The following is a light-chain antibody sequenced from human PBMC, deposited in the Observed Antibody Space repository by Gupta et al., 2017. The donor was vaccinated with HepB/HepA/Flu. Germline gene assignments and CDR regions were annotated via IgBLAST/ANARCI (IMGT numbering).Light chain of an antibody. CDR3: QQYDNLPIT. CDR1: QDITNY. Sequence: IQITQSASSLSAFVGDRVTITCHASQDITNYLNCYQQKPGKAPTLLIYAASNFETGVPSRFSGRASGTDFTFTSSILHPEDIATYYYQQYDNLPITFGQGTRLEIK. CDR2: AAS. J-gene: IGKJ5*01. V-gene: IGKV1-33*01.